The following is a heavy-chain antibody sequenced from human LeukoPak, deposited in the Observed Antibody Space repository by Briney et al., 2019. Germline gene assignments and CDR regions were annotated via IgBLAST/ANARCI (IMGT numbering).Heavy chain of an antibody. CDR2: TNYSGST. CDR1: GGSISSYY. CDR3: ARGGPFTIFGVVPYYFDY. V-gene: IGHV4-59*13. Sequence: PSETLSLTCTVSGGSISSYYWSWIRKPPGKGLKGIGNTNYSGSTNYNPSLKSRVTISVDTSKNQFSLKLSSVTAADTAVYYCARGGPFTIFGVVPYYFDYWGQGTLVTVSS. D-gene: IGHD3-3*01. J-gene: IGHJ4*02.